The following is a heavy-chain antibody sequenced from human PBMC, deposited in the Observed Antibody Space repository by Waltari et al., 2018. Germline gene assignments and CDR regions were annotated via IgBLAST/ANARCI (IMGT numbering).Heavy chain of an antibody. CDR1: GFTVSKNH. CDR2: SYDAGST. Sequence: EVQLVESGGGLVHPGGSLRLSCAASGFTVSKNHMSWVRQATGRGLEWVSLSYDAGSTYYPDSVSGRFTISRDNSKNTVHLQMNSLRVEDTAIYYCARARDEETAMVYFDHWGEGTLVSVSS. CDR3: ARARDEETAMVYFDH. D-gene: IGHD5-18*01. V-gene: IGHV3-66*02. J-gene: IGHJ4*02.